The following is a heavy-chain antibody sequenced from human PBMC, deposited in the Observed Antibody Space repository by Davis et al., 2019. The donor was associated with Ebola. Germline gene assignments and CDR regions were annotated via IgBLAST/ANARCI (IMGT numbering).Heavy chain of an antibody. V-gene: IGHV3-48*02. CDR3: RAVADTDNY. CDR2: ISSSSSTI. D-gene: IGHD6-19*01. CDR1: GFTFSSYS. Sequence: GESLKISCAASGFTFSSYSMNWVRQAPGKGLEWVSYISSSSSTIYYADSVKGRFTISRDNAKNSLYLQMNSLRDEDTAVYYCRAVADTDNYWGQGTLVTVSS. J-gene: IGHJ4*02.